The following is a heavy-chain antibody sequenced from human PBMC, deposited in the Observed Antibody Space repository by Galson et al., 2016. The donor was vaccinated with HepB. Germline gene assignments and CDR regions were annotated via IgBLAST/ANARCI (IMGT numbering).Heavy chain of an antibody. CDR1: GFTFSRYE. CDR3: AREPVRLDDLLTGPPKNPDY. CDR2: ISSSGTTI. J-gene: IGHJ4*02. Sequence: SLRLSCAVSGFTFSRYEMNWVRQAPGKGLEWVSYISSSGTTIYYADSVKGRFTISRDNAKNPLYLQMNSLRAEDTAVYYCAREPVRLDDLLTGPPKNPDYWGQGTLVTVSS. D-gene: IGHD3-9*01. V-gene: IGHV3-48*03.